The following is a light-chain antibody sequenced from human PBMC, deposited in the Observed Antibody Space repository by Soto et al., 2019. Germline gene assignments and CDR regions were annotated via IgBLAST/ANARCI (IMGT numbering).Light chain of an antibody. Sequence: EIVMTQSPATLSVSPGERANLSCRASQSVSSNLAWYQQKPGQAPRLLIYGASTRATGIPARFSGSGSGTEFTLTISSLQSEDFAVYYCQQYNNLPRTFGQGTKVEIK. CDR3: QQYNNLPRT. CDR1: QSVSSN. V-gene: IGKV3-15*01. CDR2: GAS. J-gene: IGKJ1*01.